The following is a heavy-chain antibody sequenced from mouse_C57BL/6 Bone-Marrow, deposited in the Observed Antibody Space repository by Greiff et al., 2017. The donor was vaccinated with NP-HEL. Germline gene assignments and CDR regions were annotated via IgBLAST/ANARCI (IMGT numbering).Heavy chain of an antibody. J-gene: IGHJ2*01. CDR3: TPYGYGRFDY. V-gene: IGHV14-1*01. CDR1: GFNIKDSY. CDR2: IAPEDGDT. D-gene: IGHD2-2*01. Sequence: VQLKESGAELVRPGASVKLSCTASGFNIKDSYMHWVKQRPDQGLEWIGRIAPEDGDTEYAPTFQGKATMTADTSSNTAYLQLSSLTSEDTAVYYCTPYGYGRFDYWGQGTTLTVSS.